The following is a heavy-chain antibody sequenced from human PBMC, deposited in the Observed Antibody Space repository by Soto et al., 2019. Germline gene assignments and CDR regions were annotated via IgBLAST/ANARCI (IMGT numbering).Heavy chain of an antibody. Sequence: PGGSLRLSCAASGFTFSSYAMSWVRQAPGKGLEYVSAISSNGGSTYYANSVKGRFTISRDNSKNTLYLQMGSLRAEDMAVYYCARDVANDFWSGYSWFDPWGQGTLVTVS. CDR3: ARDVANDFWSGYSWFDP. V-gene: IGHV3-64*01. D-gene: IGHD3-3*01. CDR1: GFTFSSYA. J-gene: IGHJ5*02. CDR2: ISSNGGST.